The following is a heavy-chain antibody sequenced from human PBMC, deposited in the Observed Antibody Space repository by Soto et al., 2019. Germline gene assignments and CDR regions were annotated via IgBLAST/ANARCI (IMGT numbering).Heavy chain of an antibody. CDR1: GFTFSSYA. CDR2: ISYDGSNK. Sequence: QVQLVESGGGVVQPGRSLRLSCAASGFTFSSYAMHWVRQAPGKGLEWVAVISYDGSNKYYADSVKGRFTISRDNSKNTLYLQMNSLRAEDTAVYYCARSLRGFYNGMDVWGQGTTVTVSS. D-gene: IGHD3-10*01. J-gene: IGHJ6*02. V-gene: IGHV3-30-3*01. CDR3: ARSLRGFYNGMDV.